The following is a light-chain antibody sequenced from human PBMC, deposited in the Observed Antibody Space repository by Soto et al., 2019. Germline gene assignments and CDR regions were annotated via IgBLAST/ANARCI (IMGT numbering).Light chain of an antibody. Sequence: EIVLTQSPGTLSLSPGERATLSCRASQSVSSSYVVWYQQKPGQAPRLLIYGALNRTTGIPDRFSGSGSGTDFTLTISRLEPEDFAVYYCQQYGRSPLTFGGGTKVEIK. J-gene: IGKJ4*01. CDR2: GAL. V-gene: IGKV3-20*01. CDR3: QQYGRSPLT. CDR1: QSVSSSY.